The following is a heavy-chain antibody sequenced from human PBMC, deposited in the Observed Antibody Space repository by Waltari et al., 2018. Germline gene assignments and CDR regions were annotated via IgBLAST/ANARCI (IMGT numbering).Heavy chain of an antibody. J-gene: IGHJ6*02. CDR1: GGTFSSYA. D-gene: IGHD3-10*01. CDR2: IIPIFGTA. CDR3: ARDPGFGAATYYYYGMDV. Sequence: QVQLVQSGAEVKKPGSSVKVSCKASGGTFSSYAISWVRQAPGQGLEWMGGIIPIFGTASYAQKVQGRVTITADESTSTAYMELSSLRAEDTAVYYCARDPGFGAATYYYYGMDVWGQGTTVTVSS. V-gene: IGHV1-69*01.